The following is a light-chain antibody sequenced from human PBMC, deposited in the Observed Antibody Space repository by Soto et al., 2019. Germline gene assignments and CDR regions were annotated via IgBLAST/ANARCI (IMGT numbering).Light chain of an antibody. CDR1: SSDVGGYNY. CDR3: SSYTSSSALRV. CDR2: EVS. J-gene: IGLJ3*02. V-gene: IGLV2-14*01. Sequence: QSVLTQPASVSGSPGQSITISCTGTSSDVGGYNYVSWYQQHPGKAPKLMIFEVSNRPSGVSNRFSGSKSGKTASLTISGLQAEDEADYYCSSYTSSSALRVFGGGTKVTVL.